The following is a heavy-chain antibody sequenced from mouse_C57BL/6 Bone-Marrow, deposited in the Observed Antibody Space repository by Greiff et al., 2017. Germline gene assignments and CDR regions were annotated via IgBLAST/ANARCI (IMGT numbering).Heavy chain of an antibody. D-gene: IGHD1-1*01. CDR1: GYTFTSYW. V-gene: IGHV1-59*01. Sequence: VQLQQPGAELVRPGTSVKLSCKASGYTFTSYWMHWVKQRPGQGLEWIGVIDPSDSYTNYNQKFKGKAKLTVDTSSSTSYMQLSSLTSKVSAVYSDASAPYGCYGSSYDAMDYWGQGTSVTVSA. CDR3: ASAPYGCYGSSYDAMDY. J-gene: IGHJ4*01. CDR2: IDPSDSYT.